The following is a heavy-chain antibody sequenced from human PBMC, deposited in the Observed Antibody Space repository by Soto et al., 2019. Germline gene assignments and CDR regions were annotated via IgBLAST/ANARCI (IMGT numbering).Heavy chain of an antibody. D-gene: IGHD2-2*01. CDR2: IKSKSDGGTT. J-gene: IGHJ5*01. Sequence: EVQLVESGGGLVKPGGSLRLSCAASDFSVTNAWMSWVRQAPGKGLEWVGRIKSKSDGGTTDYPAPVKGRLTISRDDAKNTLYLQMNSLKTEDTAVYYCTTYLYCSSTSCYPENWFDSWGQGALVTVSS. CDR1: DFSVTNAW. CDR3: TTYLYCSSTSCYPENWFDS. V-gene: IGHV3-15*01.